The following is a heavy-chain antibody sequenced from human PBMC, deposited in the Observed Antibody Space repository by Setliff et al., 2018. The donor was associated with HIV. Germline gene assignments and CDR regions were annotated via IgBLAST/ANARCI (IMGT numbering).Heavy chain of an antibody. CDR2: IYHSGST. V-gene: IGHV4-38-2*01. Sequence: SETLSPTCAVSGYSISSGYYWGWIRQPPGKGLEWIGSIYHSGSTYYNLSLKSRVTISVDTSKNQFSLKLSSVTAADTAVYYCARMYSGYDWSPAGARTRYFDYWGQGTLVTVSS. CDR1: GYSISSGYY. CDR3: ARMYSGYDWSPAGARTRYFDY. J-gene: IGHJ4*02. D-gene: IGHD5-12*01.